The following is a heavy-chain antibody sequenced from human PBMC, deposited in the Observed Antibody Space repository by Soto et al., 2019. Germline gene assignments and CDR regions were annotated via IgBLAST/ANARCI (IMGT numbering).Heavy chain of an antibody. Sequence: EVQLVESGEGLVKPGGSLRLSCAASGFTFSTYYMNWVCQAPGKGLEWVSSSSSSSTYIYYADSVKGRFTISRDDAKNSLYLQMNSLRVEDTAVYYCARVGQGRYKWNWVHYWGQGTLVTVSS. J-gene: IGHJ4*02. CDR3: ARVGQGRYKWNWVHY. D-gene: IGHD1-7*01. V-gene: IGHV3-21*01. CDR1: GFTFSTYY. CDR2: SSSSSTYI.